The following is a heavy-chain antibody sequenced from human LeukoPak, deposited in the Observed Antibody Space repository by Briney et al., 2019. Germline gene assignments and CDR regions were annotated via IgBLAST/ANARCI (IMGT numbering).Heavy chain of an antibody. J-gene: IGHJ4*02. V-gene: IGHV5-51*01. CDR2: IYPGDSDT. D-gene: IGHD1-26*01. Sequence: GGPLQISCQGSGSPFTSYWIGWVRQLPGKGLEWMGIIYPGDSDTRYSPSFQGQVTISADKSISTAYLQWSSLKASDTAMYYCARRLVGATVHFDYWGQGTLVTVSS. CDR1: GSPFTSYW. CDR3: ARRLVGATVHFDY.